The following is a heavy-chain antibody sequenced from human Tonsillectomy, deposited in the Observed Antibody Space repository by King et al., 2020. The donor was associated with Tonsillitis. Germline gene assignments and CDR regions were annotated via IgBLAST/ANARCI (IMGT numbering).Heavy chain of an antibody. D-gene: IGHD3-9*01. CDR3: ARDSGALRYFDWFSDSYYYSGMDV. V-gene: IGHV3-21*03. Sequence: PLVQSGGGLVKPGGSLRLSCAASGFTFSSYSMNWVRQAPGKGLEWVSSISSSSSYIYYADSVKGRFTISRDNAKNSLYLQMNSLRAEDTAVYYCARDSGALRYFDWFSDSYYYSGMDVWGQGTTVTVSS. J-gene: IGHJ6*02. CDR1: GFTFSSYS. CDR2: ISSSSSYI.